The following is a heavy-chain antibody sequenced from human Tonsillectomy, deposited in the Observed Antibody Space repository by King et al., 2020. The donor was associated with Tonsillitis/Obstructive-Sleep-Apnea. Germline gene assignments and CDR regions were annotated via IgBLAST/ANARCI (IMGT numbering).Heavy chain of an antibody. V-gene: IGHV3-21*01. D-gene: IGHD4-17*01. Sequence: VQLVESGGGLVKPGGSLRLSCAASGFSFSSFSMNWVRQAPGKGLEWVSSISSVSSYISFADSVEGRFTISRDNAKNSLYLQMNSLRAEDTAVYYCARDLGELYGDFSYFDYWGQGTLVTVSS. CDR1: GFSFSSFS. CDR2: ISSVSSYI. CDR3: ARDLGELYGDFSYFDY. J-gene: IGHJ4*02.